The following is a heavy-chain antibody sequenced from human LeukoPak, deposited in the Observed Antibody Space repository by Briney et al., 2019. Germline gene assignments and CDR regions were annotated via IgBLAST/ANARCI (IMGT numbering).Heavy chain of an antibody. V-gene: IGHV1-2*02. CDR3: ARSLAVRFLEWLSGHDAFDI. J-gene: IGHJ3*02. CDR1: GYTSTDYY. Sequence: GASVKVSCKTSGYTSTDYYMHWVRQAPGQGLEWMGWINPNSGATNYAQKFQGRVTMTRDTSISTAYMELSRLRSDDTAVYYCARSLAVRFLEWLSGHDAFDIWGQGTMVTVSS. D-gene: IGHD3-3*01. CDR2: INPNSGAT.